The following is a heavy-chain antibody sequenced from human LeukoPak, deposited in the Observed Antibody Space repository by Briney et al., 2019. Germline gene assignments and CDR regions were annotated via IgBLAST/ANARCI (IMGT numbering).Heavy chain of an antibody. CDR1: GYSFTSYW. CDR3: ARDHSGKWDLLSGWWFDP. Sequence: GESLQISCKGSGYSFTSYWIGWVRQAPGQGLEWMGWINPNSGGTNYAQKFQGRVTLTRDMSTTSVYMELTSLRSEDTAVYYCARDHSGKWDLLSGWWFDPWGQGTLVTVSS. D-gene: IGHD1-26*01. CDR2: INPNSGGT. V-gene: IGHV1-2*02. J-gene: IGHJ5*02.